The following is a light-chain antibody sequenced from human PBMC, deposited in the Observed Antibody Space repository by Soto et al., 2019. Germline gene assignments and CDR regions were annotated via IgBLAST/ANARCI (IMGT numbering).Light chain of an antibody. CDR1: QSVLYSSNNKNY. CDR3: QQYYGTRGA. J-gene: IGKJ1*01. Sequence: DIVMTQSPDSLAVSLGERATINCKSSQSVLYSSNNKNYLAWYQHKPGQPPKLLIYWASTRESGVPDRFSGSGSGTDFTLTISSLQAEDVAVYYCQQYYGTRGAFGQVTKVEIK. V-gene: IGKV4-1*01. CDR2: WAS.